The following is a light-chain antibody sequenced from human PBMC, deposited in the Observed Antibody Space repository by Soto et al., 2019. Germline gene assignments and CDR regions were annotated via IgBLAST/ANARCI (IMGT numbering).Light chain of an antibody. J-gene: IGLJ1*01. V-gene: IGLV2-23*02. CDR2: EVN. CDR3: CSYAGTRTSWV. CDR1: SSDVGGYNY. Sequence: QSVLTQPASVSGSPGQSISISCTGTSSDVGGYNYVSWYQQHPGKAPKLMIYEVNSRPSGVSDRFSGSKSGNTASLTISGLQAEDEADYHCCSYAGTRTSWVFGTGTKVTVL.